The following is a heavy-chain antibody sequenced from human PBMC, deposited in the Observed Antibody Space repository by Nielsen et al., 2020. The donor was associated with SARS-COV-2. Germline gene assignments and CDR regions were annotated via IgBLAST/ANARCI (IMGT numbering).Heavy chain of an antibody. CDR1: GYSFTSNW. CDR3: ARPASGTYQNPDS. J-gene: IGHJ4*02. CDR2: IDPSDSYT. D-gene: IGHD1-26*01. V-gene: IGHV5-10-1*01. Sequence: GGSLRLSCKGSGYSFTSNWITWVRQVPGKGLEWVGRIDPSDSYTNYSPSFQGHVTISVDRATSTAFLQWSSLRASDSAMYYCARPASGTYQNPDSWGQGTLVTVTS.